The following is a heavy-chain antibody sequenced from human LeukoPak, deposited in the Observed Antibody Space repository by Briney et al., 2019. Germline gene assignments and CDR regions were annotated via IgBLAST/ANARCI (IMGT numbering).Heavy chain of an antibody. Sequence: GGSLRLSCATSGFIFSTYALSWVRQAPGKGLEWASSISGSGGSTYHADSVKGRFTISRDSSKNTLYLQMNSLRAEDTAIYYCARVIRAAPGKGYFDYWGQGTLVAVSS. CDR3: ARVIRAAPGKGYFDY. J-gene: IGHJ4*02. CDR2: ISGSGGST. CDR1: GFIFSTYA. V-gene: IGHV3-23*01. D-gene: IGHD6-13*01.